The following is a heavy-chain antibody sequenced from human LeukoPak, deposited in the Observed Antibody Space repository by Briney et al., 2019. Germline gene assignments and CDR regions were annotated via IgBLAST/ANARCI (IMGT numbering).Heavy chain of an antibody. D-gene: IGHD3-10*01. J-gene: IGHJ4*02. Sequence: GGSLRLSCVASGFIFSNYAMSWVRQARGKGLEWVSPISGSGGSTYYADSVKGRFTISRDNSKNTLYLQMNSLRAEDTAVYYCAKRWDGSASYYNPLDYWGQGTLVTVSS. CDR1: GFIFSNYA. CDR3: AKRWDGSASYYNPLDY. CDR2: ISGSGGST. V-gene: IGHV3-23*01.